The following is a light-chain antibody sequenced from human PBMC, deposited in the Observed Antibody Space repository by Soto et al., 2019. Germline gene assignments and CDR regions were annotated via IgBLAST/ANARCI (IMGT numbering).Light chain of an antibody. J-gene: IGKJ5*01. Sequence: EIVFTQSAGTLSLSQGERATLSCRASQSVSSSYLAWYQQKAGQAPRLLIYGASSRATGIPDRFSGSASRTDFTLTISRLEPEDFAVYYCQQYGSAPPISSGQGTRLVIK. CDR3: QQYGSAPPIS. V-gene: IGKV3-20*01. CDR1: QSVSSSY. CDR2: GAS.